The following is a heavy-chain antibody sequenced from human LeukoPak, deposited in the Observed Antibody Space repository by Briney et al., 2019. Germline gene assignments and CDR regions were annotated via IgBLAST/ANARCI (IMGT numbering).Heavy chain of an antibody. CDR1: GYTFTSYY. J-gene: IGHJ6*03. V-gene: IGHV1-46*01. D-gene: IGHD3-10*01. Sequence: ASVKVSCKASGYTFTSYYIHWVRQAPGQGLEWMGLINPSGGSTNYAQKFQGRVTMTRDTSTSTVYMELSSLRSDDTAVYYCARGPRITMVRGGQWYYYMDVWGKGTTVTISS. CDR3: ARGPRITMVRGGQWYYYMDV. CDR2: INPSGGST.